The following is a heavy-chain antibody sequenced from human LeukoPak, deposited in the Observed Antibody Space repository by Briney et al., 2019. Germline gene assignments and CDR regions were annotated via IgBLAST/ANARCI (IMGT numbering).Heavy chain of an antibody. D-gene: IGHD6-19*01. Sequence: GESLKISCKGSGYSFTSYWIGWVRQMPGKGLEWMGIIYPGDSDTRYSPSFQGQVTISADKSISTAYLQWSSLKASDTAMYYCAKGDEEWPVRGGAFDIWGQGTMVTVSS. J-gene: IGHJ3*02. CDR1: GYSFTSYW. CDR2: IYPGDSDT. CDR3: AKGDEEWPVRGGAFDI. V-gene: IGHV5-51*01.